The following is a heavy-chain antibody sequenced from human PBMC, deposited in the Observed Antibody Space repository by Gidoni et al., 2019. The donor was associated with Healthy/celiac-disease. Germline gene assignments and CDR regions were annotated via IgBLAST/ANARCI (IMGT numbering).Heavy chain of an antibody. CDR3: AKTKWELLALDY. CDR1: GGSISSSSYY. Sequence: QLQLQESGPGLVKPSETLSLTCTVSGGSISSSSYYWGWIRQPPGKGLEWIGSIYYSGSTYYNPSLKSRVTISVDTSKNQFSLKLSSVTAADTAVYYCAKTKWELLALDYWGQGTLVTVSS. V-gene: IGHV4-39*01. D-gene: IGHD1-26*01. CDR2: IYYSGST. J-gene: IGHJ4*02.